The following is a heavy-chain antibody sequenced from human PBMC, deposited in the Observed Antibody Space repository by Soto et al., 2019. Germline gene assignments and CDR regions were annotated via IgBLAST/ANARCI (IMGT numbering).Heavy chain of an antibody. J-gene: IGHJ6*02. V-gene: IGHV4-4*02. CDR1: GGSISSSKW. CDR3: ARLDRDYFYHGMDV. Sequence: LSLTCAVSGGSISSSKWWTWVRQVPGKGLEWIGKIDQNGITNYNPSLESRVTISKDESSNKLSLKLSSVTAADTAVYYCARLDRDYFYHGMDVWGQGTTVTVSS. D-gene: IGHD1-1*01. CDR2: IDQNGIT.